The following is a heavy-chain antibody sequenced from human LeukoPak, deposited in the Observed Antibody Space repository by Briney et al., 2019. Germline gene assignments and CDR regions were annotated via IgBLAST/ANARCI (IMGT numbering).Heavy chain of an antibody. V-gene: IGHV4-34*01. D-gene: IGHD6-13*01. CDR3: ARLHSSSWYTAFGY. CDR2: INHSGST. Sequence: KPSETLSLTCAVYGGSFSGYYWSWIRQPPGKGLEWIGEINHSGSTNYNPSLKSRVTISVDTSNNQFSLKLISVTAADTAVYYCARLHSSSWYTAFGYWGQGTLVTVSS. CDR1: GGSFSGYY. J-gene: IGHJ4*02.